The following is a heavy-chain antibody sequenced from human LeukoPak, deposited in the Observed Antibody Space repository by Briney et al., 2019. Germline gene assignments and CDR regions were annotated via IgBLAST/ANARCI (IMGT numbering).Heavy chain of an antibody. Sequence: PGGSLRLSCAASRFTFSAYAMHWVRQAPGKGLEWVAITSYDGSNKYYADSVKGRFTISRDNSKNTLCLQMNSLRAEDTAVYYCARDRSSSFSDNYYGMDVWGQGTTVTVSS. CDR2: TSYDGSNK. CDR3: ARDRSSSFSDNYYGMDV. D-gene: IGHD6-6*01. J-gene: IGHJ6*02. CDR1: RFTFSAYA. V-gene: IGHV3-30-3*01.